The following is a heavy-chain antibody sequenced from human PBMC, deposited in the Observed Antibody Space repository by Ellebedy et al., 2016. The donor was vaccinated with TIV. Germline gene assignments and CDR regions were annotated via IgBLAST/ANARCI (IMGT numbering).Heavy chain of an antibody. Sequence: ASVKVSCXASGYTFTGYYMHWVRQAPGQGLEWMGWINPNSGGTNYAQKLQGRVTMTTDTSTSTAYMELSSLRSEDTAVYYCARVSVLRDSKYSSSWFDYWGQGTLVTVSS. V-gene: IGHV1-2*02. CDR3: ARVSVLRDSKYSSSWFDY. J-gene: IGHJ4*02. CDR2: INPNSGGT. D-gene: IGHD6-13*01. CDR1: GYTFTGYY.